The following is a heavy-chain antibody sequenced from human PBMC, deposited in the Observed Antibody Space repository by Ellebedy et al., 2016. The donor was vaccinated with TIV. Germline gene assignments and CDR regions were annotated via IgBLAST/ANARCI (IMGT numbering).Heavy chain of an antibody. J-gene: IGHJ4*02. CDR2: IYYSGST. D-gene: IGHD7-27*01. V-gene: IGHV4-39*02. Sequence: MPSETLSLTCTVSGGSISSNSHYWGWIRQPPGKGLEWLGSIYYSGSTYYNPSLKSRVTISVDTSKNRFSLNLMSVTAADTAVYYCARCKNWAYYSDYWGQGILVTVSS. CDR3: ARCKNWAYYSDY. CDR1: GGSISSNSHY.